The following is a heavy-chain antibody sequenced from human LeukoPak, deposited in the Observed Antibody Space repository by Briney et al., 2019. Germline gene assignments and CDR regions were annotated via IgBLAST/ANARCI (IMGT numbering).Heavy chain of an antibody. CDR1: GGSISSGGYY. Sequence: PSQTLSLTCTVSGGSISSGGYYWSWIRQHPGKGLEWIGYIYYSGSTYYNPSLKSRVTISVDTSKNQFSLKLSFVTAADTAVYYCARGGGSFLEWLPYYYYGMDVWGQGTTVTVSS. V-gene: IGHV4-31*03. CDR2: IYYSGST. J-gene: IGHJ6*02. CDR3: ARGGGSFLEWLPYYYYGMDV. D-gene: IGHD3-3*02.